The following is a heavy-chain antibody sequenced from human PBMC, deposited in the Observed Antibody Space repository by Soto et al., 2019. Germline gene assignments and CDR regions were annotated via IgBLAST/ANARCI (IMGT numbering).Heavy chain of an antibody. J-gene: IGHJ6*03. CDR2: IWYEGSNK. CDR3: AKTGYWSCGSCYSVSEYSYYYMDV. CDR1: GFTFSSYG. Sequence: QVQLVESGGGVVQPGRSLRLSCAASGFTFSSYGMHWVRQSPGKGLEWVAVIWYEGSNKYYADSVKVRFTISRDNSKNSLYLQMNSLRAEDTAVYYCAKTGYWSCGSCYSVSEYSYYYMDVWGKGNTVTVCS. D-gene: IGHD2-15*01. V-gene: IGHV3-33*06.